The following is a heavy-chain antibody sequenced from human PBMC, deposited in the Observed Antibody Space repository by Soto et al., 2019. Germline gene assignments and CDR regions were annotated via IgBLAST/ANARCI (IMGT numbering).Heavy chain of an antibody. Sequence: EVQKLESGGGLVQPGGSLRLSCAASGLTFSAYPMSWVRQAPGKGLEWVSSISGSGDRTYYAASVKGRFTISRDNSKNTLYLQMNSLRFEDTAVYFCPFGWGGGDEGYWGQGTLLTVSS. CDR1: GLTFSAYP. J-gene: IGHJ4*02. CDR2: ISGSGDRT. V-gene: IGHV3-23*01. CDR3: PFGWGGGDEGY. D-gene: IGHD2-21*02.